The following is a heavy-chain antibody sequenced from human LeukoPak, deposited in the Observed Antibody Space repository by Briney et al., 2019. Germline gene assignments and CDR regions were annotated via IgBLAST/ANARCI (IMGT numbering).Heavy chain of an antibody. CDR3: ARSRRGYYMDV. J-gene: IGHJ6*03. V-gene: IGHV1-8*02. CDR2: MNAGSGDT. Sequence: ASVKLSCKASGSTFSNFDVNWGRQAPGQGLEWMAWMNAGSGDTGYEGKFQARLTMSRNTSITTASMELSSLTSEDTAVYYCARSRRGYYMDVWGKGTTAIVSS. CDR1: GSTFSNFD.